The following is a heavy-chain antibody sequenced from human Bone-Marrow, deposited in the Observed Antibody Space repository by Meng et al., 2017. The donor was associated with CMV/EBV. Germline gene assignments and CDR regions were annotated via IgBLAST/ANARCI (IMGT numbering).Heavy chain of an antibody. Sequence: SETLSLTCTVSGGSISSSSYYWGWIRQPPGKGLEWIGSIYYSGSTYYNPSLKSRVTISVDTSKNQFSLKLSSETAADTAVYYCARMYYYDSSGYYGGGGQLYNWFDPWGQGTLVTVSS. J-gene: IGHJ5*02. CDR1: GGSISSSSYY. V-gene: IGHV4-39*07. CDR2: IYYSGST. D-gene: IGHD3-22*01. CDR3: ARMYYYDSSGYYGGGGQLYNWFDP.